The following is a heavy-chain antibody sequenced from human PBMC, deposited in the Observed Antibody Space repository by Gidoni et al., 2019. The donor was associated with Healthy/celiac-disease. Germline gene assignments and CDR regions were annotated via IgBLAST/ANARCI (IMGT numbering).Heavy chain of an antibody. V-gene: IGHV3-11*06. J-gene: IGHJ4*02. D-gene: IGHD6-13*01. CDR2: ISSSSSHT. Sequence: QVQLVASGGGLVKPGGPLRISCPASGFTFSDYYLSWIRQAPGKGLRWVAYISSSSSHTNHADSVKGRFTISRDNAKNSLYLQMNSLRAEDTAVYYCARARSAADLFDYWGQGTLVTVSS. CDR3: ARARSAADLFDY. CDR1: GFTFSDYY.